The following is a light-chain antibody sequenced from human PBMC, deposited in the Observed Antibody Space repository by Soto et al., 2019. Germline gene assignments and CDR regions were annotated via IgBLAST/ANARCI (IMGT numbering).Light chain of an antibody. J-gene: IGKJ4*01. Sequence: EIVLTQSPGILSLSPGERATLSCGASQSVSINLAWYQQKPGQAPRLLIYDASTRATGIPARFSGSGSGTEFTLTISSLQSKDFAVYYCQQYNNWHPLTFGGGTQVDIK. CDR1: QSVSIN. CDR2: DAS. CDR3: QQYNNWHPLT. V-gene: IGKV3D-15*01.